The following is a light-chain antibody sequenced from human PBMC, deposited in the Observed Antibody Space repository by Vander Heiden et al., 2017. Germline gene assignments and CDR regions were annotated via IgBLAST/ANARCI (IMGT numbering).Light chain of an antibody. J-gene: IGKJ2*01. V-gene: IGKV2-28*01. CDR3: MQTLQTPRT. Sequence: DIAMTQSPLSLPVTPGEPASISCRSSQSLLGSDGRNYLDWYLQKPGQSPQLLIYLGSNRASGVPDRFSGSGSGTDFTLKISRVEAEDVGVYYCMQTLQTPRTFGQGTKLEIK. CDR2: LGS. CDR1: QSLLGSDGRNY.